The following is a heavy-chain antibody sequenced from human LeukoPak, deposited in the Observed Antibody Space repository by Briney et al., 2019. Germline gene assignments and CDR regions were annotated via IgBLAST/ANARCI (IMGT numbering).Heavy chain of an antibody. J-gene: IGHJ6*03. D-gene: IGHD2-2*01. CDR2: ISSSSSTI. V-gene: IGHV3-48*01. CDR1: GFTFSSYG. Sequence: GGSLRLSCAASGFTFSSYGMHWVRQAPGKGLEWVSYISSSSSTIYYADSVKGRFTISRDNAKNSLYLQMNSLRAEDTAVYYCARDRCSSTSCPPDYYYYYMDVWGKGTTVTVSS. CDR3: ARDRCSSTSCPPDYYYYYMDV.